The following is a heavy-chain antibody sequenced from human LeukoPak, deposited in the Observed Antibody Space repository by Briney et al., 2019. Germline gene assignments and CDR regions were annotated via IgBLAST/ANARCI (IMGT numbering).Heavy chain of an antibody. J-gene: IGHJ4*02. Sequence: EASVKVSCKASGYTFTSYGISWVRQAPGQGLEWMGWISAYNGNTNYAQKLQGRVTMTTDTSTSTAYMELRSLRSDDTAVYYCARDGPNIGVAARPGGSFDYWGQGTLVTVSS. CDR3: ARDGPNIGVAARPGGSFDY. CDR2: ISAYNGNT. CDR1: GYTFTSYG. D-gene: IGHD6-6*01. V-gene: IGHV1-18*01.